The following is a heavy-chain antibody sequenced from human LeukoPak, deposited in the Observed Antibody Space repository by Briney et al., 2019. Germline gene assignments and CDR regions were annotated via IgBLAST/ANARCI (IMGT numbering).Heavy chain of an antibody. D-gene: IGHD2-15*01. Sequence: PGGSLRLSCTASGFTFGDYAMTWVRQAPGKGLEWIGIIRSKTYGGTTEYAASVKGRFTISRDDSKNIAYLQMNSLKTEDTAMYYCPRAHCGGGTCYGNDAFDIWGQGTMVTVSS. CDR2: IRSKTYGGTT. J-gene: IGHJ3*02. CDR3: PRAHCGGGTCYGNDAFDI. CDR1: GFTFGDYA. V-gene: IGHV3-49*04.